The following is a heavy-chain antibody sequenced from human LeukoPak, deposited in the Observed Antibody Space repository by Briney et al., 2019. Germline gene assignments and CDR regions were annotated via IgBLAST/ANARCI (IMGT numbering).Heavy chain of an antibody. CDR2: ISSSSSYI. V-gene: IGHV3-21*01. D-gene: IGHD5-12*01. J-gene: IGHJ6*03. Sequence: GGSLRLSCAASGFTFSSYSMNWVRQAPGKGLEWVSSISSSSSYIYYADSVKGRFTISRDNAKNSLYLQMNNLRAEDTAVYYCAKGGGYEAQYYYYYLDVWGKGTTVTISS. CDR1: GFTFSSYS. CDR3: AKGGGYEAQYYYYYLDV.